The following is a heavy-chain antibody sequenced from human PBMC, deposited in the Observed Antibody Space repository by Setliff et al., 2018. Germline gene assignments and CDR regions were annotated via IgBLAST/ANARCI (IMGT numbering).Heavy chain of an antibody. D-gene: IGHD4-17*01. CDR3: ARDVPLTTVTKNYFGP. CDR1: GYTFNTHG. CDR2: ISPYNGKT. V-gene: IGHV1-18*01. J-gene: IGHJ5*02. Sequence: GASVKVSCKSYGYTFNTHGISWVRQAPGQRPEWMGWISPYNGKTRSIERFQGRVTLTSETTTGTVYMELRSLNSDDTAVYYCARDVPLTTVTKNYFGPWGQGTLVTVSS.